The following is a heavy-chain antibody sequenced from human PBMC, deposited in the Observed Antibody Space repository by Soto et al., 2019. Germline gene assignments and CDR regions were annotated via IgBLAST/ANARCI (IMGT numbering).Heavy chain of an antibody. Sequence: QVQLQESGPGLVKPSQTLSLSCTVSGDSVSGGDSYWSWIRQPPGKALEWIGYTSFSGYTSYTPSLKSRVTLSVDMSTSQFSLRLTSVTATYTAIYYCVRGGNPYHYATSGPGTFDKWGQGNLVSVSS. J-gene: IGHJ4*02. V-gene: IGHV4-30-4*01. CDR3: VRGGNPYHYATSGPGTFDK. CDR2: TSFSGYT. CDR1: GDSVSGGDSY. D-gene: IGHD3-22*01.